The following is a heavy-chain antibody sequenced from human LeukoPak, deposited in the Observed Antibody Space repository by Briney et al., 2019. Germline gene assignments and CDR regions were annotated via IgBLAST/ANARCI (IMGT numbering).Heavy chain of an antibody. J-gene: IGHJ5*02. D-gene: IGHD4-23*01. CDR2: IYFSGGT. V-gene: IGHV4-39*01. Sequence: SETLSLTCTVSGDSISSSNCYWGWIRQPPGKGLEWIGSIYFSGGTYYNASLKSRVTISVDTSKNQFSLKLSSVTAADTAVYYCARQPTVVISSWFDPWGQGTLVTVSS. CDR1: GDSISSSNCY. CDR3: ARQPTVVISSWFDP.